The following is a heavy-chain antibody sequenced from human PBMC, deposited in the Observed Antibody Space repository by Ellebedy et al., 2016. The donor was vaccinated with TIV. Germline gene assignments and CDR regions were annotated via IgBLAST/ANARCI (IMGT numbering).Heavy chain of an antibody. D-gene: IGHD5-12*01. CDR2: IYSSGGT. V-gene: IGHV4-59*01. J-gene: IGHJ6*02. CDR3: ARGRQPTKYYGLDV. CDR1: GGSIGPNS. Sequence: MPSETLSLTCTVSGGSIGPNSWSWIRQPPGKGLEWIGYIYSSGGTNYNPSLKSRLTMSVETSNNQFSLTLNSVTAADTAVYYCARGRQPTKYYGLDVWGQGTTVTVSS.